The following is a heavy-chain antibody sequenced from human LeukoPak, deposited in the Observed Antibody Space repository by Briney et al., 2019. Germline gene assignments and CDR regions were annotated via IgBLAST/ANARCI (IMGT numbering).Heavy chain of an antibody. CDR2: ILYSGST. Sequence: SETLSLTCTVSGGSVSNNNYFWGWIRQAPGKGLECIGSILYSGSTYYSPSLKSRVTIYVDTSKNQFSLKLSSVSAADTAVYYCARHADRSPATVFAFDVWGQGTLVTVSS. D-gene: IGHD1-26*01. V-gene: IGHV4-39*01. CDR3: ARHADRSPATVFAFDV. CDR1: GGSVSNNNYF. J-gene: IGHJ3*01.